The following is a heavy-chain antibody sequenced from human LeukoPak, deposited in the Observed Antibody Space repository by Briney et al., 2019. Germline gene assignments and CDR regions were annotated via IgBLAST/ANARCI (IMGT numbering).Heavy chain of an antibody. D-gene: IGHD2-21*02. V-gene: IGHV3-74*01. CDR2: INGDGSIT. CDR3: AREMVIMGVTIDI. Sequence: GGSLRLSCAASGFTISTYWMHWVRQVPGKGLVWVTRINGDGSITTYADSVKGRFTISRDNANNMLYLQMNSLRAEDTAVYYCAREMVIMGVTIDIWGQGTMVTVSS. J-gene: IGHJ3*02. CDR1: GFTISTYW.